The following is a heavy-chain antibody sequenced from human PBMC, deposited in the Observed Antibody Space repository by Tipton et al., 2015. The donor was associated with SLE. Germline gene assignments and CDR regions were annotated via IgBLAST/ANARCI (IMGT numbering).Heavy chain of an antibody. CDR3: AKTGYYYDSSGYWDAFDI. CDR1: GGSISSYY. D-gene: IGHD3-22*01. J-gene: IGHJ3*02. Sequence: TLSLTCTVSGGSISSYYWSWIRQPPGKGLEWIGYIYYSGSTNYNPSLKSRVTISVDTSKNQFSLKLRSVTAADTAVYYCAKTGYYYDSSGYWDAFDIWGQGTMVTVSS. V-gene: IGHV4-59*01. CDR2: IYYSGST.